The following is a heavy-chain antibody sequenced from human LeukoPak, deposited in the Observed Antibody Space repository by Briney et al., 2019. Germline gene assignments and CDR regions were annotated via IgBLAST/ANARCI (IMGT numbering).Heavy chain of an antibody. V-gene: IGHV3-23*01. J-gene: IGHJ6*03. CDR3: AKDPADCSRTTSQFHFYYYMDV. CDR1: GLTFSSYA. D-gene: IGHD2-2*01. CDR2: ISSSGVNT. Sequence: GGSLRLSCAASGLTFSSYAMSWVRQVPGKGLEWVSGISSSGVNTYYTDSVKGRFTISRDSSKNTLYLQMNSLRAEDTAVYYCAKDPADCSRTTSQFHFYYYMDVWGKGTTVTVSS.